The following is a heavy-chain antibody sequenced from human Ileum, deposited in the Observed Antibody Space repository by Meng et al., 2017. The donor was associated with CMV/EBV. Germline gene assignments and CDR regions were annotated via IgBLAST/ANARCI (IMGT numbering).Heavy chain of an antibody. Sequence: GGSLRPSCVASAFTLSSYAMSWVRQAAGRGLEWVSAISGSGGITYYADSVKGRFTISRDNSKNTLYLQMNSLRAEDTAVYYCAKAFGYNNYGVGYDYWGQGTLVTVSS. CDR2: ISGSGGIT. J-gene: IGHJ4*02. V-gene: IGHV3-23*01. D-gene: IGHD4-11*01. CDR3: AKAFGYNNYGVGYDY. CDR1: AFTLSSYA.